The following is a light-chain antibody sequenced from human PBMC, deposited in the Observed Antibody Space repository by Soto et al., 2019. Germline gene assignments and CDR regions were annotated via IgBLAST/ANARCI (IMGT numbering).Light chain of an antibody. CDR2: SNS. CDR3: AAWDDSLNGYV. Sequence: QSVLTQPPSASGTPGQRVTISCSGSGSNIGDNPVNWYQQLPGTAPKLLIYSNSQRPSGVPDRFSGSKSGTSASLAISGLQSEDEADYYCAAWDDSLNGYVFGTGTKLTVL. CDR1: GSNIGDNP. V-gene: IGLV1-44*01. J-gene: IGLJ1*01.